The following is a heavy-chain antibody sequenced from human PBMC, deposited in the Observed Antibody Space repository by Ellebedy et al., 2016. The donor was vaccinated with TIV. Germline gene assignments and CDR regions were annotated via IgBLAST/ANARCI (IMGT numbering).Heavy chain of an antibody. Sequence: AASVKVSCKASGYTLTSYGISWVRQAPGQGLEWMGWISAYNGNTNYAQKLQGRVTMTTGTSTSTAYMELRSLRSDDTAVYYCARDQGDDYVWGSYLDYWGQGTLVTVSS. CDR2: ISAYNGNT. D-gene: IGHD3-16*02. V-gene: IGHV1-18*01. J-gene: IGHJ4*02. CDR3: ARDQGDDYVWGSYLDY. CDR1: GYTLTSYG.